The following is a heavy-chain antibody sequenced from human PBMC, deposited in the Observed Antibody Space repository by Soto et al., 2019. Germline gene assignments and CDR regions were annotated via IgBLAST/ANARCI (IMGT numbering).Heavy chain of an antibody. J-gene: IGHJ3*02. Sequence: PGGSLRLSCAASGFTFSSYGMHWVRQAPGKGLEWVAVIWYDGSNKYYADSVKGRFTISRDNSKNTLYLQMNSLRAEDTAVYYCARGAGELWFEIDAFDIWGQGTMVTVSS. CDR2: IWYDGSNK. CDR3: ARGAGELWFEIDAFDI. CDR1: GFTFSSYG. V-gene: IGHV3-33*01. D-gene: IGHD3-10*01.